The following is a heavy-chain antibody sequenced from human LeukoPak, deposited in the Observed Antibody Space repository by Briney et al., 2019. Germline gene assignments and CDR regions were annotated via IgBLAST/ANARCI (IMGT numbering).Heavy chain of an antibody. CDR1: GFTFNNYA. CDR2: TAGSGISK. D-gene: IGHD1-26*01. Sequence: GGSLRLSCVASGFTFNNYAMSWVRQAPGRGLEWASSTAGSGISKDYADSVKGRFTISRDNSKNTLYLQMDSLRADDTAVYYCARYSGSYYYPPAWDLWGQGTLVTVSS. J-gene: IGHJ4*02. V-gene: IGHV3-23*01. CDR3: ARYSGSYYYPPAWDL.